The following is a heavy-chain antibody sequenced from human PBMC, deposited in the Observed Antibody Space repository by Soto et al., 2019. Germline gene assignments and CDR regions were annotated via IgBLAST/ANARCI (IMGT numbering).Heavy chain of an antibody. D-gene: IGHD5-12*01. Sequence: PGGSLRLSCAASGFAFRSYTMNWVRQAPGKGLEWVSSISGSDNNIYYADSVKGRLTISRDNSKNSLYLQMNSLRAEDTAVYYFARIVATIYYYYYGRDAWGQGTTVTVSS. CDR3: ARIVATIYYYYYGRDA. V-gene: IGHV3-21*01. J-gene: IGHJ6*02. CDR1: GFAFRSYT. CDR2: ISGSDNNI.